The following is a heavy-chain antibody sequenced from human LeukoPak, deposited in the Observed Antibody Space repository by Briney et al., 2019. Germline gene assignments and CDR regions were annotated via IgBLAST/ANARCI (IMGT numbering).Heavy chain of an antibody. Sequence: PGGSLTLSCAASGFTFRNYGMHWVRQAPGKGLEWVAVIWSDGSTKYYAESVQGRFTISRDTSKNRLYLQLNSLRVEDTAVFYCARDTSSSWYYFDYCGQGTLVTVSS. J-gene: IGHJ4*02. CDR3: ARDTSSSWYYFDY. CDR2: IWSDGSTK. D-gene: IGHD6-13*01. V-gene: IGHV3-33*01. CDR1: GFTFRNYG.